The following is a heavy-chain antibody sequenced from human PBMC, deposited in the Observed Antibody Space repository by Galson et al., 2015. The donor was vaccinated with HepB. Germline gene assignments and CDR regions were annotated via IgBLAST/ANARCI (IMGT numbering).Heavy chain of an antibody. Sequence: SLRLSCAASGFTVSSNYMSWVRQAPGKGLEWVSVIYSGGSTYYADSVKGRFTISRDNSKNTLYLQMNSLRAEDTAVYYCASSAAGYYYYYMDVWGKGTMVTVSS. J-gene: IGHJ6*03. CDR3: ASSAAGYYYYYMDV. V-gene: IGHV3-53*01. CDR2: IYSGGST. D-gene: IGHD6-13*01. CDR1: GFTVSSNY.